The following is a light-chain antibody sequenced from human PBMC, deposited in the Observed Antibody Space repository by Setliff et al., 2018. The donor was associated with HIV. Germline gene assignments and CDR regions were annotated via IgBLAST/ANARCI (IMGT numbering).Light chain of an antibody. CDR1: SSDVGGYYS. J-gene: IGLJ1*01. CDR3: SSYTTGSTLYV. Sequence: QSALTQPASVSGSPGQSITISCTGISSDVGGYYSVSWYQQHPGKAPKLMIYDVINRPSGVSNRFSGSRSGNTASLTISGLQVEGEADYYCSSYTTGSTLYVFGPGTKVTGL. CDR2: DVI. V-gene: IGLV2-14*03.